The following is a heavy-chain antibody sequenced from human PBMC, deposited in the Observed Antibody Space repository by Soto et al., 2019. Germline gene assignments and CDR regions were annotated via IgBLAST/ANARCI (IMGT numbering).Heavy chain of an antibody. J-gene: IGHJ4*02. Sequence: GGSLRLSCAASGFTVSSNYMSWVRQAPGKGLEWVSVIYSGGSTYYADSVKGRFTISRLNSKNTLYLQMNSLRVEDTAVYYCAREGMAGGFDYWGQGTLVTVSS. V-gene: IGHV3-53*04. CDR1: GFTVSSNY. CDR3: AREGMAGGFDY. CDR2: IYSGGST. D-gene: IGHD6-19*01.